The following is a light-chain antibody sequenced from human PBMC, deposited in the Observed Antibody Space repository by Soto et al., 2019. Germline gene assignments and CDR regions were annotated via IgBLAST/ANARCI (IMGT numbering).Light chain of an antibody. Sequence: DVQITHSPSTLSSSVVGRVSVTCRASQGISNYLAWYQQKPGEAPKLLIYAASTLYGGVPSRFSGSGSGTDFALTITSLQAEDFATYYCQQLRMYPSTFGGGTKVDI. CDR2: AAS. CDR1: QGISNY. V-gene: IGKV1-9*01. CDR3: QQLRMYPST. J-gene: IGKJ4*01.